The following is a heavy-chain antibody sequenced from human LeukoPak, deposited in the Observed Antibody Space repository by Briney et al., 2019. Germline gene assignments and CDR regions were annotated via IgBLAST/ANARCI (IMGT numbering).Heavy chain of an antibody. D-gene: IGHD3-10*01. J-gene: IGHJ3*02. V-gene: IGHV3-74*01. CDR2: ISSDGSST. CDR3: ARVHYTAFDI. Sequence: PGGSLRLSCAASGFTFSTYWMRWVRQVPGKGLVRVSSISSDGSSTHYADSVKGRFTISRDNVKNTLYLRVNSLRAEDTAVYYCARVHYTAFDIWGQGTMVTVSS. CDR1: GFTFSTYW.